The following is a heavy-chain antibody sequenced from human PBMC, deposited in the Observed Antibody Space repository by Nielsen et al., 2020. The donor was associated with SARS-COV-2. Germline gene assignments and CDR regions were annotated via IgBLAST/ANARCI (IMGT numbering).Heavy chain of an antibody. CDR3: AKRGSSGGYYYGMDV. CDR2: ISSSSSYI. J-gene: IGHJ6*02. V-gene: IGHV3-21*01. CDR1: GFTFSSYS. D-gene: IGHD2-8*02. Sequence: GGSLRLSCAASGFTFSSYSMNWVRQAPGKGLEWVSSISSSSSYIYYADSVKGRFTISRDNAKNSLYLQMNSLRAEDTAVYYCAKRGSSGGYYYGMDVWGQGTTVTVSS.